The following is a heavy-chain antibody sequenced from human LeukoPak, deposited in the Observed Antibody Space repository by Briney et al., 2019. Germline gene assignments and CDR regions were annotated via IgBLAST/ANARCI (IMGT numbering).Heavy chain of an antibody. CDR2: IYYSGTT. CDR1: GGSISSYY. Sequence: SETLSLTCIVSGGSISSYYWSWIRQSPEKGLEWIGYIYYSGTTNYNPSLKSRVTISVDMSKNQFSLRLTSVTAADTAVYYCARGPRGIYHYWGQGTLVTVSS. D-gene: IGHD6-13*01. V-gene: IGHV4-59*01. CDR3: ARGPRGIYHY. J-gene: IGHJ4*02.